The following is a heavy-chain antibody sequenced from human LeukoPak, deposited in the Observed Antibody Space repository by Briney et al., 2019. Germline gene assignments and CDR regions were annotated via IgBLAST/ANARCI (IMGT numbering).Heavy chain of an antibody. CDR2: IYYSGST. J-gene: IGHJ5*02. CDR1: SGSISRYF. Sequence: SETLSLTCTVSSGSISRYFWSWIRQPPGKGLEWIGYIYYSGSTNYNPSLKSRVTISVDMSKNQVSLKLSSVTAADTAVYYCARHEGDTSGSYMYNWFDPWGQGTLVTVSS. D-gene: IGHD3-22*01. CDR3: ARHEGDTSGSYMYNWFDP. V-gene: IGHV4-59*08.